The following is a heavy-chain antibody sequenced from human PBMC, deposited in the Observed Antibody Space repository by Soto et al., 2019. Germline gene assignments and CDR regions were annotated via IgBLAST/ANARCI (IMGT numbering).Heavy chain of an antibody. D-gene: IGHD3-22*01. CDR2: ISGSGGST. J-gene: IGHJ3*02. CDR1: GFTFSSYA. V-gene: IGHV3-23*01. CDR3: ARDSTMIVVVITDHAFDI. Sequence: SGGSLRLSCAASGFTFSSYAMSWVRQAPGKGLEWVSAISGSGGSTYYADSVKGRFTISRDNSKNTLYLQMNSLRAEDTAVYYCARDSTMIVVVITDHAFDIWGQGTMVTVSS.